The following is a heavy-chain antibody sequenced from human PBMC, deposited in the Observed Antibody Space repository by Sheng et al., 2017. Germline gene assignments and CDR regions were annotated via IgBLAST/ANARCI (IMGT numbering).Heavy chain of an antibody. V-gene: IGHV4-39*01. CDR1: GGSISSSSYY. CDR2: IYYSGSH. D-gene: IGHD1-26*01. J-gene: IGHJ4*02. CDR3: ARDLRVGATAGVDY. Sequence: QLQLQESGPGLVKPSETLSLTCTVSGGSISSSSYYWGWIRQPPGKGLEWIGSIYYSGSHLLQPALKSRVTISVDTSKNQFSLKLSSVTAADTAVYYCARDLRVGATAGVDYWGQGTLVTVSS.